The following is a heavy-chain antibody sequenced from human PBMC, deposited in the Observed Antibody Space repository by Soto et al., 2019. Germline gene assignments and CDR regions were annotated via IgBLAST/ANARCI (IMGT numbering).Heavy chain of an antibody. CDR3: AQLGLMTFSHKHYFNH. CDR1: GFSFDNYG. J-gene: IGHJ4*02. Sequence: EVQLLESGGDLVQSGGSLRLSCVASGFSFDNYGMSWVRQAPGKGLEWVSAIKSDGTSTYYAASVKDRFTISRDNSKNTLYLQLNSLRAEDTAIYYCAQLGLMTFSHKHYFNHWGRGTLVTVSS. D-gene: IGHD3-16*01. V-gene: IGHV3-23*01. CDR2: IKSDGTST.